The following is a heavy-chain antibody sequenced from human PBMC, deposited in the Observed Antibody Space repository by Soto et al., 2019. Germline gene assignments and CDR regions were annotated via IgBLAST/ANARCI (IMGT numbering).Heavy chain of an antibody. Sequence: LRLSCAASGFTFSSYAMSWVRQAPGKGLEWVSAISGSGGSTYYADSVKGRFTISRDNSKNTLYLQMNSLRAEDTAVYYCAKVGNSGSYKGHFDYWGQGTLVTVSS. CDR2: ISGSGGST. V-gene: IGHV3-23*01. J-gene: IGHJ4*02. CDR1: GFTFSSYA. D-gene: IGHD1-26*01. CDR3: AKVGNSGSYKGHFDY.